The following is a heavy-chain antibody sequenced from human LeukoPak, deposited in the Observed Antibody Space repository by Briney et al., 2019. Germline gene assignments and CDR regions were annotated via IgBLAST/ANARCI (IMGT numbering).Heavy chain of an antibody. CDR2: INPDNGDT. D-gene: IGHD2-15*01. Sequence: ASVKVSCKASGYNFINHDMHWVRQAPGQSLEWMGCINPDNGDTKYSQEFQGRVTITRDTSASTAYMELSRLRSDDMAVYYCARFPSGGSSWFDPWGQGTLVTVSS. V-gene: IGHV1-3*03. CDR3: ARFPSGGSSWFDP. CDR1: GYNFINHD. J-gene: IGHJ5*02.